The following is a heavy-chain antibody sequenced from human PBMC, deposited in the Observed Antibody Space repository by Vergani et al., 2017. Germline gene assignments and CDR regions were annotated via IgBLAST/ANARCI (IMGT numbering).Heavy chain of an antibody. V-gene: IGHV1-69*02. J-gene: IGHJ6*02. CDR2: IIPILGIA. CDR3: ARVYGGGSSWTYYYYGMDV. CDR1: GGTFSSYT. Sequence: QVQLVQSGAEVKKPGSSVKVSCKASGGTFSSYTISWVRQAPGQGLEWMGRIIPILGIANYAQKFQGRVTITADKSTSTAYMELSSLRSEDTAVYYCARVYGGGSSWTYYYYGMDVWGQGTTVTVSS. D-gene: IGHD6-13*01.